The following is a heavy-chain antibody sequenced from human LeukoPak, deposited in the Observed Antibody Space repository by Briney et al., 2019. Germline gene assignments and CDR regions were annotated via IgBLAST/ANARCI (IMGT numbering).Heavy chain of an antibody. V-gene: IGHV4-31*03. D-gene: IGHD3-3*01. CDR3: ARKYYDFWSGYTDYGMDV. Sequence: SETLSLTCTVSGGSISSGGYYWSWIRQHPGKGLEWIVDIYYSGSTYYNPSLKSRVTISVDTSKNQFSLKLSSVTAADTAVYYCARKYYDFWSGYTDYGMDVWGQGTTVTVSS. J-gene: IGHJ6*02. CDR1: GGSISSGGYY. CDR2: IYYSGST.